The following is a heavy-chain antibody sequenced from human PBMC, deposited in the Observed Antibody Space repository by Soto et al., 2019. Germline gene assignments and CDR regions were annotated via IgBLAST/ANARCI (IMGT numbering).Heavy chain of an antibody. V-gene: IGHV3-49*03. CDR2: IRSKAYGGTT. Sequence: EVQLVESGGGLVQPGRSLRLSCTASGFTFGDYAMSWFRQAPGKGLEWVGFIRSKAYGGTTEYAASVKGRFTISRDNSKSTAYLQMNSLKTEDTAVYYCTRDLTCVRTSCYYYYYYYMDVWGKGTTVTVSS. J-gene: IGHJ6*03. D-gene: IGHD2-2*01. CDR1: GFTFGDYA. CDR3: TRDLTCVRTSCYYYYYYYMDV.